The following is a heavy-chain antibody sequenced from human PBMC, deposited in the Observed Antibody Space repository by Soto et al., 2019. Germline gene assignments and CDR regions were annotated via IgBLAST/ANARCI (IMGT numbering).Heavy chain of an antibody. D-gene: IGHD6-6*01. CDR3: ATLPDSSSYYYYGMDV. CDR1: GYSFTSYW. Sequence: GESLRISCKGSGYSFTSYWISWVRQMPGKGLEWMGRIDPSDSYTNYSPSFQGHVTISADKSISTAYLQWSSLKASDTAMYYCATLPDSSSYYYYGMDVWGQGTTVTASS. V-gene: IGHV5-10-1*01. J-gene: IGHJ6*02. CDR2: IDPSDSYT.